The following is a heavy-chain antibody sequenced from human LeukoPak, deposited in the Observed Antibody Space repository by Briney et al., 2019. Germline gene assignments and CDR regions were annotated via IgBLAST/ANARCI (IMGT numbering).Heavy chain of an antibody. V-gene: IGHV3-53*01. CDR1: GFTVSSNY. Sequence: PGGSLSLSCAASGFTVSSNYMSWVRQAPGKGLEWVSVIYSGGSTYYADSVKGRFTISRDNSKNTLYLQMNSLRAEDTAVYYCARVKSYYDSSGLDYWGQGTLVTVSS. CDR3: ARVKSYYDSSGLDY. J-gene: IGHJ4*02. CDR2: IYSGGST. D-gene: IGHD3-22*01.